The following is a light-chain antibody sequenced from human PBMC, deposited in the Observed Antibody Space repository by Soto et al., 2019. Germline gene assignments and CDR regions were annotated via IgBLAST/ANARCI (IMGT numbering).Light chain of an antibody. V-gene: IGLV2-8*01. CDR3: SSYAGSNNLYV. CDR1: SSDVGGYNY. Sequence: QSVLTQPPSASGSPGQSVTISCTGTSSDVGGYNYVSWYQQHPGTAPKLMIYEVSKRPSGVPDRFSGSKSGNTASLTVSGLQAEDEADYYCSSYAGSNNLYVFGTGTKVTGL. J-gene: IGLJ1*01. CDR2: EVS.